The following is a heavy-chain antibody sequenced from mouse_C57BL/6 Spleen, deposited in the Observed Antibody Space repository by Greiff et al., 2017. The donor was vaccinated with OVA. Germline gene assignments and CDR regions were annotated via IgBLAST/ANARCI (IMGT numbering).Heavy chain of an antibody. CDR1: GYTFTSYW. Sequence: QVQLQQPGAELVKPGASVKLSCKASGYTFTSYWMQWVKQRPGQGLEWIGEIDPSDSYTNYNQKFKGKATLTVDTSSSTAYMQLSSLTSEDSAVYYCAREGGAGVWGTGTTVTVSS. CDR2: IDPSDSYT. CDR3: AREGGAGV. V-gene: IGHV1-50*01. J-gene: IGHJ1*03.